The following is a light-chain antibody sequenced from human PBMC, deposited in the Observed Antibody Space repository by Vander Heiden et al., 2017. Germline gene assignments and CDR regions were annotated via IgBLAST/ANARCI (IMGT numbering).Light chain of an antibody. J-gene: IGLJ2*01. CDR2: QNR. Sequence: SYELTQPHSVSVSQGQTASITCSGDKLGDKYACWYQQKPGQSPVLVIYQNRKGPSGRPERFSGSNSGNTATLTISGTQAMDEADYYCQAWDSIHVVFGGGTKLTGL. CDR1: KLGDKY. CDR3: QAWDSIHVV. V-gene: IGLV3-1*01.